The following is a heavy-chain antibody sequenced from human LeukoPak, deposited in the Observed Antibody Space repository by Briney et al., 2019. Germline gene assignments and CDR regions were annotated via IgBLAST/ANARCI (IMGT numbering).Heavy chain of an antibody. V-gene: IGHV3-53*01. CDR1: GFTFSKHS. J-gene: IGHJ5*02. Sequence: GGSLRLSCAASGFTFSKHSLNWVRQAPGKGLEWVSVIYSGGYTYYADSVKGRFTISRDNSKNTLYLQMSSLRDEDTAVYYCTRNVASSPTIHWFDPWGQGTLVTVSS. D-gene: IGHD5/OR15-5a*01. CDR2: IYSGGYT. CDR3: TRNVASSPTIHWFDP.